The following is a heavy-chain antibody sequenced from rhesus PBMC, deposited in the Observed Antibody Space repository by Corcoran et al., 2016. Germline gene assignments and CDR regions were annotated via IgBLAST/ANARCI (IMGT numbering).Heavy chain of an antibody. J-gene: IGHJ4*01. Sequence: QVQLQESGPGLVNPSETLSLTCAVSGGSFSSGYYYWSWIRQPPGKGLEWIGYITYSGGTNSHPSLQSRVPISRDTSKNQFSLKLSSVTAADTAVYYCARDIAAAGRSYYWGQGVLVTVSS. CDR3: ARDIAAAGRSYY. CDR2: ITYSGGT. D-gene: IGHD6-25*01. V-gene: IGHV4-122*02. CDR1: GGSFSSGYYY.